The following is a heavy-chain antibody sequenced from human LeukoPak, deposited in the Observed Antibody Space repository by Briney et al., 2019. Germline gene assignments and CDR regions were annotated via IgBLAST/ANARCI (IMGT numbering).Heavy chain of an antibody. CDR1: GFTFSSYE. J-gene: IGHJ6*02. D-gene: IGHD3-10*01. CDR2: ISSSGSTI. V-gene: IGHV3-48*03. Sequence: GGSLRLSCAASGFTFSSYEMNWVRQAPGKGLEWVSYISSSGSTIYYADSVKGRFTISRDNAKNSLYLQMNSLRAEDTAVYYCARVYVLLWFGEYNGMDVWGQGTLVTVSS. CDR3: ARVYVLLWFGEYNGMDV.